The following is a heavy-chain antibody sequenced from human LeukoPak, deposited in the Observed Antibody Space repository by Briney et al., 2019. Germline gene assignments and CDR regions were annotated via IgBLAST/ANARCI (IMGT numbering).Heavy chain of an antibody. CDR2: ISFGGDST. CDR1: VFTFSSYS. J-gene: IGHJ4*02. Sequence: GGSLRLSCAASVFTFSSYSMTWVRQAPGKGLEWVSAISFGGDSTYYADSVKGRFTISRDNSKNTLYLEMSSLRVEDTAIYYCAKWPEGAMDYFDYWGQGTLVTVSS. D-gene: IGHD3-16*01. V-gene: IGHV3-23*01. CDR3: AKWPEGAMDYFDY.